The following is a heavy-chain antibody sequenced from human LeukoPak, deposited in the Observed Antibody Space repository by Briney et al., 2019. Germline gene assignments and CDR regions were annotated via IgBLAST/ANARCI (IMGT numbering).Heavy chain of an antibody. J-gene: IGHJ4*02. V-gene: IGHV4-31*03. CDR3: ARATSEGYYYDSSGYYQPGDYFDY. D-gene: IGHD3-22*01. CDR2: IYYSGST. CDR1: SGSISSGGYY. Sequence: SETLSLTCTVSSGSISSGGYYWSWIRQHPGKGLEWIGYIYYSGSTYYNPSLKSRVTISVDTSKNQFSLKLSSVTAADTAVYYCARATSEGYYYDSSGYYQPGDYFDYWGQGTLVTVSS.